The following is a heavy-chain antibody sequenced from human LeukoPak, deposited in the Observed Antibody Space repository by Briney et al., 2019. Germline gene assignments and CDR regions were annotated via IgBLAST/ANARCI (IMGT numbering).Heavy chain of an antibody. D-gene: IGHD5-12*01. Sequence: GESLKISCKGSGYSSTSYWIGWVRQMPGKGLEWMGIIYPGDSDTRYSPSFQGQVTISADKSISTAYLQWSSLKASDTAMYYCARGGYSGYDRLDFDYWGQGTLVTVSS. CDR2: IYPGDSDT. J-gene: IGHJ4*02. CDR3: ARGGYSGYDRLDFDY. V-gene: IGHV5-51*01. CDR1: GYSSTSYW.